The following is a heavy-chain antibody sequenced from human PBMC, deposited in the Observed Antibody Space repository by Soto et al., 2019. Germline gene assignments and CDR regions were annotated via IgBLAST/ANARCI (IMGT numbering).Heavy chain of an antibody. V-gene: IGHV1-18*01. CDR1: GYTFTSNS. CDR3: SRDVYGCNCCPAFEL. D-gene: IGHD2-21*01. Sequence: QVLLVQSGAEVKKPGASVKFSCKTSGYTFTSNSIIWVRQAPGQGLEWMGWISPYNGRTAYEEKFQGRATTTSAKSTHTVYMELPSLTSHDTAVYYSSRDVYGCNCCPAFELWGQGTMVTVSS. CDR2: ISPYNGRT. J-gene: IGHJ3*01.